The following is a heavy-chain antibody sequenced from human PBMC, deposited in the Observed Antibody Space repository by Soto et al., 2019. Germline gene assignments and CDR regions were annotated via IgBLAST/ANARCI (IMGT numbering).Heavy chain of an antibody. V-gene: IGHV3-9*01. CDR3: AALNPHYYGSGKTQIDY. CDR1: GFTFDDYA. J-gene: IGHJ4*02. CDR2: ISWNSGSI. Sequence: PGGSLRLSCAASGFTFDDYAMHWVRQAPGKGLEWVSGISWNSGSIGYADSVKGRFTISRDNAKNSLYLQMNSLRAEDTALYYCAALNPHYYGSGKTQIDYWGQGILVTVSS. D-gene: IGHD3-10*01.